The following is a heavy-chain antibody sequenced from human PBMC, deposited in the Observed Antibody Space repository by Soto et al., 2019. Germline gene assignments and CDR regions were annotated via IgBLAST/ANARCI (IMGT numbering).Heavy chain of an antibody. Sequence: QVQLVESGGGVVQPGRSLGLSCTVSGFAFRSYGLHWVRQAPGKGLEWVAVISYDGGNERYADSVKGRFTISRDNSKNTLYRQMNSLSAEDTAVYYCAKDTYYHDSTGYYVFDYWGQGTLVTVSS. CDR2: ISYDGGNE. V-gene: IGHV3-30*18. CDR1: GFAFRSYG. D-gene: IGHD3-22*01. J-gene: IGHJ4*02. CDR3: AKDTYYHDSTGYYVFDY.